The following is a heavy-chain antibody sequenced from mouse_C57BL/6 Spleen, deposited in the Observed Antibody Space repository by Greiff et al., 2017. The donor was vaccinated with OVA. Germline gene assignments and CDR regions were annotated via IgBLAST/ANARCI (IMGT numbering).Heavy chain of an antibody. Sequence: EVKVVESGGGLVQPGGSMKLSCVASGFTFSNYWMNWVRQSPEKGLEWVAQIRLKSDNYATHYAESVKGRFTISRDDSKSSVYLQMNNLRAEDTGIYYCTEGQPWFAYWGQGTLVTVSA. J-gene: IGHJ3*01. D-gene: IGHD6-1*01. CDR1: GFTFSNYW. CDR2: IRLKSDNYAT. V-gene: IGHV6-3*01. CDR3: TEGQPWFAY.